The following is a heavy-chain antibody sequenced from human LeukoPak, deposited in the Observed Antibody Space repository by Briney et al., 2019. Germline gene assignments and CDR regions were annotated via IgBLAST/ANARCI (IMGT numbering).Heavy chain of an antibody. J-gene: IGHJ6*02. CDR2: IYASGST. D-gene: IGHD5-24*01. Sequence: SETLSLTCTVSGGSISSGSYYWSWIRQPAGKGLEWIGRIYASGSTNYNPSLKSRVTISVDTSKNQFSLKLSSVTAADTAVYYCARDGGGWLQTQYGMDVWGQGTTVTVSS. V-gene: IGHV4-61*02. CDR1: GGSISSGSYY. CDR3: ARDGGGWLQTQYGMDV.